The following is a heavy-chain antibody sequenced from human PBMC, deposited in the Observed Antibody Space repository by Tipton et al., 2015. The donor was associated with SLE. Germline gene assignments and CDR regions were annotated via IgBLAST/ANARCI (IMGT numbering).Heavy chain of an antibody. CDR3: ASQGYCSSTSCPIGYFQH. J-gene: IGHJ1*01. CDR2: ISAYNGNT. CDR1: GYTFTSYG. Sequence: QSGPEVKKPGASVRVSCKASGYTFTSYGISWVRQAPGQGLEWMGWISAYNGNTNYAQKLQGRVTMTTDTSTSTAYMELRSLRSDDTAVYYCASQGYCSSTSCPIGYFQHWGQGTLVTASS. D-gene: IGHD2-2*01. V-gene: IGHV1-18*01.